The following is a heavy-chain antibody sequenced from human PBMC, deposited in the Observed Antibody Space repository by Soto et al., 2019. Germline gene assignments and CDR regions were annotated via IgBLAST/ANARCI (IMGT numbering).Heavy chain of an antibody. CDR1: GGSISSSSYY. V-gene: IGHV4-39*01. CDR3: ARHGGDCSGGSCYLNWFDP. Sequence: SETLSLTCTVSGGSISSSSYYWGWIRQPPGKGKEWIGSIYYSGSTYYNPSLKSRVTISVDTSKNQFSLKLSSVTAADTAVYYCARHGGDCSGGSCYLNWFDPWGQGTLVTVSS. D-gene: IGHD2-15*01. CDR2: IYYSGST. J-gene: IGHJ5*02.